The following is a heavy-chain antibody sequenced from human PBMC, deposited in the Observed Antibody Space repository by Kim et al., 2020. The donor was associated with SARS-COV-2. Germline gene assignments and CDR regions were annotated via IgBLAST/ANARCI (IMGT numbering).Heavy chain of an antibody. Sequence: SRVTISVDTSKNQFSLKLSSVTAADTAVYYCATTNAELPQYSYYYYGMDVWGQGTTVTVSS. D-gene: IGHD1-26*01. V-gene: IGHV4-59*01. J-gene: IGHJ6*02. CDR3: ATTNAELPQYSYYYYGMDV.